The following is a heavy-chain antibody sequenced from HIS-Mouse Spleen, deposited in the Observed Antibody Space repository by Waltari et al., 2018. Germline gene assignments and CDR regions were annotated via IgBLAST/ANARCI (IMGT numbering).Heavy chain of an antibody. D-gene: IGHD6-13*01. V-gene: IGHV4-39*07. J-gene: IGHJ2*01. CDR3: AREIPYSSSWYDWYFDL. Sequence: QLQLQESGPGLVKPSETLSLTCTVSGGSISSSSYYWGWIRQPPGKGLEWSGSIYYRGSTCSNPSLKSRVTISVDTSKNQFSLKLSSVTAADTAVYYCAREIPYSSSWYDWYFDLWGRGTLVTVSS. CDR2: IYYRGST. CDR1: GGSISSSSYY.